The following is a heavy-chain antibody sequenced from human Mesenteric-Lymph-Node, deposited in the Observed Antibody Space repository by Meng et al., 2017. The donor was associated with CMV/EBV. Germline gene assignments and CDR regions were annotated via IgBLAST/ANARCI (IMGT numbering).Heavy chain of an antibody. Sequence: ASVKVSCKASGYTFTGYYMHWVRQAPGQGLEWMGWINPNSGGTNYAQKFQGRVTMTRDTSISTAYMELSSLTTHDTAVYYCARGFGSSWFDSWGQGTPVTVSS. CDR1: GYTFTGYY. V-gene: IGHV1-2*02. J-gene: IGHJ5*01. CDR3: ARGFGSSWFDS. CDR2: INPNSGGT. D-gene: IGHD6-6*01.